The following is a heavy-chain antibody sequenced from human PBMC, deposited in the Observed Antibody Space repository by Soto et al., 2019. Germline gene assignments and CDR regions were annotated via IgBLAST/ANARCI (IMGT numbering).Heavy chain of an antibody. V-gene: IGHV4-59*01. CDR1: GGSISSYY. J-gene: IGHJ6*02. CDR3: ARANSNHHYYYYYGMDV. Sequence: PSETLSLTCTVSGGSISSYYWSWIRQPPGKGLEWIGYIYYSGSTNYNPSLKSRVTISVDTSKNQFSLKLSSVTAADTAVYYCARANSNHHYYYYYGMDVWGQGTTVTVPS. CDR2: IYYSGST. D-gene: IGHD4-4*01.